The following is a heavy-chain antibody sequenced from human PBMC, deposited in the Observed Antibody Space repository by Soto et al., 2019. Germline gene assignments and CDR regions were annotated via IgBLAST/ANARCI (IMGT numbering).Heavy chain of an antibody. CDR3: ARHGVLLGYCSSTSCSPFDY. D-gene: IGHD2-2*01. J-gene: IGHJ4*02. Sequence: SETLSLTCTVSGGSISSSSYYWGWIRQPPGKGLEWIGSIYYSGSTYYNPSLKSRVTISVDTSKNQFSLKLSSVTAADTAVYYCARHGVLLGYCSSTSCSPFDYWGQGTLVTVS. V-gene: IGHV4-39*01. CDR2: IYYSGST. CDR1: GGSISSSSYY.